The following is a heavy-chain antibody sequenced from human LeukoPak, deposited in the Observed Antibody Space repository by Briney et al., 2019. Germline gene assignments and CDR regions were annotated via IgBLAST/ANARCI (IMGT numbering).Heavy chain of an antibody. CDR1: GFTFSSYG. Sequence: PGRSLRLSCAASGFTFSSYGMHWVRQAPGKGLEWVAVIWYDGSNKYYADSVKGRFTISRDNSKNTLYLQMNSLTAEDTAVYYCWKGLYSPFSKVRGIRILYYFDCWGQGTLVTVSS. J-gene: IGHJ4*02. CDR2: IWYDGSNK. V-gene: IGHV3-33*06. CDR3: WKGLYSPFSKVRGIRILYYFDC. D-gene: IGHD3-10*01.